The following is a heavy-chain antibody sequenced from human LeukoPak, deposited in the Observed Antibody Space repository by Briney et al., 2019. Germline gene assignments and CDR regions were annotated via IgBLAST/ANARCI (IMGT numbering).Heavy chain of an antibody. CDR3: ARAPNDSSGYYVAFFDY. V-gene: IGHV1-46*01. CDR1: GYTFTRYY. CDR2: INPSSGST. D-gene: IGHD3-22*01. Sequence: GASVKVSCKASGYTFTRYYMHWVRQAPGQGLEWMGIINPSSGSTSYAQKFQGRVTMTSDTTTSTVYIELSSLRSEDTAVYYCARAPNDSSGYYVAFFDYWGQGTLVTVSS. J-gene: IGHJ4*02.